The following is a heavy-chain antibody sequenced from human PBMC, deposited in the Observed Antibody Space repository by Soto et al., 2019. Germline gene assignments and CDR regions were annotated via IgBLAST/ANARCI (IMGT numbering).Heavy chain of an antibody. J-gene: IGHJ4*02. Sequence: QVQLQESGPGLVKPSGTLSLTCAVSGASIISTNWWTWVRQPPGKRLEWIGEVYHSESTNSNPSLKSRVTMSVDKLNNQVFLNLISVTAADTAFYYCVRASWSGSYRRLDYWGRGILVTVSS. CDR2: VYHSEST. D-gene: IGHD1-26*01. CDR1: GASIISTNW. CDR3: VRASWSGSYRRLDY. V-gene: IGHV4-4*02.